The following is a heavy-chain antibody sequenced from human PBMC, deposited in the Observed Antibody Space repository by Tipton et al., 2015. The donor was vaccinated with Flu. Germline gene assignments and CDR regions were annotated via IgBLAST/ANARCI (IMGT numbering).Heavy chain of an antibody. CDR2: IYHSGST. Sequence: LRLSCAVSGYSINSGYYWGWIRQPPGKGLEWIGTIYHSGSTYYNPSLKSRVTMSVDTSKNQFSPKLSSVTAADTAVYYCARGLYDFWSGYPPSYGMDVWGQGTTVTVSS. D-gene: IGHD3-3*01. CDR1: GYSINSGYY. CDR3: ARGLYDFWSGYPPSYGMDV. V-gene: IGHV4-38-2*01. J-gene: IGHJ6*02.